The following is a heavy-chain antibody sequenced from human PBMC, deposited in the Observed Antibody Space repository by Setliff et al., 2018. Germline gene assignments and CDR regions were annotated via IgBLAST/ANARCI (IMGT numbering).Heavy chain of an antibody. D-gene: IGHD2-21*01. CDR1: GASIRNFY. CDR2: VHFTGST. V-gene: IGHV4-59*08. Sequence: PSETLSLTCNVSGASIRNFYWTWIRQPPGKGLEWIGYVHFTGSTNYNPSLKSRVTMSLDMSNNEFSLRMASVTSADTAIYYCVRSAVYCARDCYPRYFDSWGQGTLVTVSS. J-gene: IGHJ4*02. CDR3: VRSAVYCARDCYPRYFDS.